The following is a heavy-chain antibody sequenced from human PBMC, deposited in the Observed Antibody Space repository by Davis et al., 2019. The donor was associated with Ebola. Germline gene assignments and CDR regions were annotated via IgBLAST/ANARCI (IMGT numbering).Heavy chain of an antibody. CDR1: GFTFSNAW. CDR2: IKSKTDGGTT. CDR3: TTPYCSSTSCMDY. V-gene: IGHV3-15*01. J-gene: IGHJ4*02. Sequence: PGGSLRLSCAASGFTFSNAWMSWVRQAPGKGLEWVGRIKSKTDGGTTDYAAPVKGRFTISRDDSKNTLYLQMNSLKTEDTAVYYCTTPYCSSTSCMDYWGQGTLVTVSS. D-gene: IGHD2-2*01.